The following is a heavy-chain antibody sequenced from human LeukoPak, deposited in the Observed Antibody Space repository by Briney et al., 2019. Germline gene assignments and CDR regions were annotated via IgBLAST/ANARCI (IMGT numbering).Heavy chain of an antibody. CDR1: GYSFTNFG. CDR3: ARDPPHSSGPNSPCFEY. Sequence: GASVKVSCKASGYSFTNFGVSWVRQAPGQGLEWMGWISAYNGNTEYAQKFQGRVTMTTDTSTSTAYMELRSLRSDDTAVYYCARDPPHSSGPNSPCFEYWGQGTLVTVSS. V-gene: IGHV1-18*01. J-gene: IGHJ4*02. D-gene: IGHD6-19*01. CDR2: ISAYNGNT.